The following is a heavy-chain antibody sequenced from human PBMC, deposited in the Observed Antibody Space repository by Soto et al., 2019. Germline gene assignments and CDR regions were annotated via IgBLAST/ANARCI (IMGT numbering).Heavy chain of an antibody. Sequence: GGSLRLSCAASGFTFDDYAMHWVRQAPGKGLEWVSGISWNSGSIGYADSVKGRFTISRDNAKNSLYLQMNSLRAEDTALYYCAKDIGFGYYDFWSGYLYYYYGMDVWGQGTTVTVFS. J-gene: IGHJ6*02. CDR1: GFTFDDYA. CDR3: AKDIGFGYYDFWSGYLYYYYGMDV. V-gene: IGHV3-9*01. D-gene: IGHD3-3*01. CDR2: ISWNSGSI.